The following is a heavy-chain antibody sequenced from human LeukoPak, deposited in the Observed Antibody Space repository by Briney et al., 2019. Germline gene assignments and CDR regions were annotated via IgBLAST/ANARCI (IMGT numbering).Heavy chain of an antibody. CDR3: ARGRYYGSGSYYNWFDL. CDR2: IYYSGST. D-gene: IGHD3-10*01. V-gene: IGHV4-59*01. CDR1: GGSISRYY. Sequence: PETLSLTCSVSGGSISRYYWSWIRQPPGKGLEWIGYIYYSGSTNYNPSLKSRVTISVDTSENQFSLKLSSVTAADTAVYYCARGRYYGSGSYYNWFDLWGQGTLVTVSS. J-gene: IGHJ5*02.